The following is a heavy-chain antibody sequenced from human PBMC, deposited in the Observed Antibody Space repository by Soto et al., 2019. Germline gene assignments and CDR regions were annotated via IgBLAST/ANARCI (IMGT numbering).Heavy chain of an antibody. V-gene: IGHV3-48*01. Sequence: PGGSLRLSCAASGFTFSSYSMNWVRQAPGKGLEWVSYISSSSSTIFYADSVKGRFTISRDNAKNSLYPQMNSLRAEDTAVYYCAGECTPYYYYYYMDVWGKGTTVTVSS. CDR2: ISSSSSTI. J-gene: IGHJ6*03. D-gene: IGHD2-15*01. CDR3: AGECTPYYYYYYMDV. CDR1: GFTFSSYS.